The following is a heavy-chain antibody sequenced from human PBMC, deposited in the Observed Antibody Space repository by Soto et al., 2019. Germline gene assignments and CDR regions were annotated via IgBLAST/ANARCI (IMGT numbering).Heavy chain of an antibody. CDR2: ISTYTGNT. V-gene: IGHV1-18*01. J-gene: IGHJ6*02. CDR1: GYTFTNYG. Sequence: QVQLVQSGAEVKKPGASVKVSCKASGYTFTNYGISWVRQAPGQGLEWLGWISTYTGNTDYAQKLQDRLTMTTDTAXTXXYMELRSLRSDDTAVYYCARDYYGSGAPDHYGMDVWGQGTTVTVSS. CDR3: ARDYYGSGAPDHYGMDV. D-gene: IGHD3-10*01.